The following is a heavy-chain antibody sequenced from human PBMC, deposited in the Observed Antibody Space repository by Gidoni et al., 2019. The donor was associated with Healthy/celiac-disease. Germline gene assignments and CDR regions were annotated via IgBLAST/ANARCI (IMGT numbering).Heavy chain of an antibody. D-gene: IGHD5-18*01. CDR3: ARSDTAMVYYYYYGMDV. J-gene: IGHJ6*02. V-gene: IGHV3-33*01. CDR2: IWYDGSNK. CDR1: GFTFSSSG. Sequence: QVQLVESGGGVVQPGRSLRLSCAASGFTFSSSGMHWVRQAPGKGLEWVAVIWYDGSNKYYADSVKGRFTISRDNSKNTLYLQMNSLRAEDTAVYYCARSDTAMVYYYYYGMDVWGQGTTVTVSS.